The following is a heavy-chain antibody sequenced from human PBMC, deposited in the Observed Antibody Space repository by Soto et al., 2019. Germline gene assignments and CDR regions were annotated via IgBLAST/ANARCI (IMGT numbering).Heavy chain of an antibody. J-gene: IGHJ4*01. Sequence: VASVKVSCKASGYTFTAYALHWVRQAPGHRLEWMGWINAGNGDTKYSQKFQDRVTITRDTSANIVYMEMSSLRSEDTTVYYCARAVTSSIDCLGHGTLLTVSS. CDR3: ARAVTSSIDC. CDR2: INAGNGDT. CDR1: GYTFTAYA. D-gene: IGHD2-2*01. V-gene: IGHV1-3*01.